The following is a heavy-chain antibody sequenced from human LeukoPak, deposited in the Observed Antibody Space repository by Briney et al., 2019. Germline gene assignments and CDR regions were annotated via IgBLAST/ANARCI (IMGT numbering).Heavy chain of an antibody. CDR1: GFIFGTYS. J-gene: IGHJ3*02. CDR2: ISSSGGGV. D-gene: IGHD3-22*01. CDR3: ARDYDSTGRAFDI. Sequence: PGGSLRLSCTASGFIFGTYSMNWVRQVPGKGLEWVSYISSSGGGVKYADSVKGRLTTSRDNAKNSLYLQMNSLRDEDTAVYYCARDYDSTGRAFDIWGQGTMVTVSS. V-gene: IGHV3-48*02.